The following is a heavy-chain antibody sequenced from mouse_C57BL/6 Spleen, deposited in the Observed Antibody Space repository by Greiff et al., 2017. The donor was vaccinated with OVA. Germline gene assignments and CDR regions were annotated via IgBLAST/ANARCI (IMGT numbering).Heavy chain of an antibody. CDR3: AREGAGYPDDY. V-gene: IGHV5-4*01. CDR1: GFTFSSYA. D-gene: IGHD3-2*02. J-gene: IGHJ2*01. CDR2: ISDGGSYT. Sequence: EVKVVESGGGLVKPGGSLKLSCAASGFTFSSYAMSWVRQTPEKRLEWVATISDGGSYTYYPDNVKGRFTISRDNAKNNLYLQMSHLKSEDTAMYYCAREGAGYPDDYWGQGTTLTVAS.